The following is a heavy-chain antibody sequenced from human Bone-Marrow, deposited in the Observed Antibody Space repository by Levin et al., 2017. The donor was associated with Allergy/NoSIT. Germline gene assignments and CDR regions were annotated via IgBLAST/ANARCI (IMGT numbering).Heavy chain of an antibody. CDR3: ATGGLVGASYYFDS. V-gene: IGHV3-48*01. CDR1: GFTFSNSG. D-gene: IGHD1-26*01. J-gene: IGHJ4*02. Sequence: LSLTCVASGFTFSNSGMHWVRQAPGKGLEWISFISSSSGTIYYADSAKGRFTISRDNAKNSLFLQMSSLGAEDTAVYYCATGGLVGASYYFDSWGQGTLVTVSS. CDR2: ISSSSGTI.